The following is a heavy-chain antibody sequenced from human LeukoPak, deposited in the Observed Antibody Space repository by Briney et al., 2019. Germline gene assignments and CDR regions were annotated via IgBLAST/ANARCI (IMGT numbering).Heavy chain of an antibody. CDR2: FYYSGGT. CDR1: DGSISSSSYY. J-gene: IGHJ4*02. V-gene: IGHV4-39*01. CDR3: ARIITMVVSLPSHFDC. Sequence: SETLSLTCIVSDGSISSSSYYWGWIRQPPGKGLEWLGSFYYSGGTYYNPSLKSRVTISVDTSKNQFSLKLSSVTAADTAVYYCARIITMVVSLPSHFDCWGQGTLVAVSS. D-gene: IGHD3-22*01.